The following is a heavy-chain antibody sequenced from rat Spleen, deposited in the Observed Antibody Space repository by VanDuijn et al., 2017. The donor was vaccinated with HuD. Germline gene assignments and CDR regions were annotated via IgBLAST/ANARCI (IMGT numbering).Heavy chain of an antibody. V-gene: IGHV2-47*01. CDR1: GFTFSSYW. CDR2: IWSNGGT. CDR3: VTAGYNLDY. J-gene: IGHJ2*01. Sequence: VQLVETGGGLVQPGRSLRLSCVASGFTFSSYWMYWIRQPPGKGLEWMGVIWSNGGTDYSSAIKSRLSINRDTSKSQVFLKMNSLQTEDTAMYFCVTAGYNLDYWGQGVMVTVSS. D-gene: IGHD1-5*01.